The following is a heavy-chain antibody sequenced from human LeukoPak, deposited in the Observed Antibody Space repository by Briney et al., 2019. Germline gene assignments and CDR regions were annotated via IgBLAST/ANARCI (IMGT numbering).Heavy chain of an antibody. CDR1: GFTFSTNW. D-gene: IGHD3-3*01. CDR2: INQDGSET. V-gene: IGHV3-7*05. Sequence: GGSLRPSCAASGFTFSTNWMDWVRLAPGKRPEWVANINQDGSETYYVDSVKGRFTISRDNPKSSLYLQMNSLRAEDTAVYFCARYFRSGPNISWGQGTLVTVSS. J-gene: IGHJ5*02. CDR3: ARYFRSGPNIS.